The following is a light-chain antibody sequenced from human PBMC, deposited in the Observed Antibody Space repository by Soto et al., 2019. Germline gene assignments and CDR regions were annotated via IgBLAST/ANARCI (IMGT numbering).Light chain of an antibody. Sequence: QSALTQPASVSGSPGQSITISCTGTSSDVGGYNFVSWYQQHLGKAPKLLIYEVTNRPAGVFNRFSGAKSGNTAALTISGLQAEDEGDYYCSSLTSSGSLIFGGGTKLTVL. CDR1: SSDVGGYNF. CDR2: EVT. J-gene: IGLJ2*01. V-gene: IGLV2-14*01. CDR3: SSLTSSGSLI.